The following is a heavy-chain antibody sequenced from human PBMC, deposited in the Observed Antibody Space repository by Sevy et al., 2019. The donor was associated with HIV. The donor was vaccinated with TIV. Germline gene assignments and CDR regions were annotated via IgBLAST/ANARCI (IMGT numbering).Heavy chain of an antibody. CDR2: INPSGGST. CDR3: AREEDAFDI. J-gene: IGHJ3*02. CDR1: GYTFTSYY. V-gene: IGHV1-46*01. Sequence: ASVQVSCKASGYTFTSYYMHWVRQAPGQGLEWMGKINPSGGSTSYAQKFQGRVTMTRDTSTSTFYMELSSLISEDTAVYYCAREEDAFDIWGQGTMVTVSS.